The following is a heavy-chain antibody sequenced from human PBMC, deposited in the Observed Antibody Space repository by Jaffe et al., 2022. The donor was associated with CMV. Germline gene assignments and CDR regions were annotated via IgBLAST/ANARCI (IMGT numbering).Heavy chain of an antibody. CDR3: ARIRRDGYKNYYYGMDV. CDR2: IDWDDDK. D-gene: IGHD5-12*01. V-gene: IGHV2-70*01. Sequence: QVTLRESGPALVKPTQTLTLTCTFSGFSLSTSGMCVSWIRQPPGKALEWLALIDWDDDKYYSTSLKTRLTISKDTSKNQVVLTMTNMDPVDTATYYCARIRRDGYKNYYYGMDVWGQGTTVTVSS. J-gene: IGHJ6*02. CDR1: GFSLSTSGMC.